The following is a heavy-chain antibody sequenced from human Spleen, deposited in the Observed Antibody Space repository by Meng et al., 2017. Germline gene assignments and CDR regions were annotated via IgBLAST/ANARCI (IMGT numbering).Heavy chain of an antibody. J-gene: IGHJ5*02. Sequence: QVQLQESGPGLVKPSETLSLTCAVSGGSISSDTWWSWVRQPPGKGLEWIGSMYYSGGAYYNPSLKSRVTISVDTSKSQFSLKLTSATAADTAVYYCTTYSGTYGWFDPWGQGTLVTVSS. V-gene: IGHV4-4*02. CDR2: MYYSGGA. D-gene: IGHD1-26*01. CDR3: TTYSGTYGWFDP. CDR1: GGSISSDTW.